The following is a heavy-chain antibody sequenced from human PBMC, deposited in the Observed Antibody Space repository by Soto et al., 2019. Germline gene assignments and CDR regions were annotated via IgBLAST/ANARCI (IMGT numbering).Heavy chain of an antibody. CDR2: ISAYNGNT. D-gene: IGHD2-21*01. CDR3: ARDVTPWVKSWFDP. V-gene: IGHV1-18*01. J-gene: IGHJ5*02. Sequence: TSGQGLEWMGWISAYNGNTNYAQKLQGRVTMTTDTSTSTAYMELRSLRSDDTAVYFCARDVTPWVKSWFDPLLQRT.